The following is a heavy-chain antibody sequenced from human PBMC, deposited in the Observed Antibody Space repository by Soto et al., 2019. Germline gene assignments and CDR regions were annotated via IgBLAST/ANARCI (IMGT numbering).Heavy chain of an antibody. CDR2: TSSYSGNT. V-gene: IGHV1-18*01. D-gene: IGHD1-26*01. J-gene: IGHJ4*02. CDR3: ARDRGSYAPDY. Sequence: QVQLVQSGAEVKKPGASVKVSCKTSGYTFTSYGIGWVRQAPGQGLEWMGWTSSYSGNTNYAQKLQGRDTMTTDTPTSAAYVDLRSPRSDDTSVYYCARDRGSYAPDYWGEGTLVTVS. CDR1: GYTFTSYG.